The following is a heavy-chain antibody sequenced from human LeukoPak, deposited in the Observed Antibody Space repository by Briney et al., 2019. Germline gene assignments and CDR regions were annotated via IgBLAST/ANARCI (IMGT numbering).Heavy chain of an antibody. Sequence: ASVKVSCKASGYTFTNYGISWVRQAPGQGLEWMGWMNPSNGNTGYAQKFQGRVTMTRDTSISTAYMELNSLTSEDTAVYYCARGSRMGRGVDGDYWGQGTLVTVSS. V-gene: IGHV1-8*02. CDR2: MNPSNGNT. CDR1: GYTFTNYG. J-gene: IGHJ4*02. CDR3: ARGSRMGRGVDGDY. D-gene: IGHD3-10*01.